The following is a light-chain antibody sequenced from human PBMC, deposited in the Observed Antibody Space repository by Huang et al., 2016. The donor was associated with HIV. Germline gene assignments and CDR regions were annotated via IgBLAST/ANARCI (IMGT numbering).Light chain of an antibody. Sequence: DIVMTQTPLSLSVTPGQPASISWKSSQSLLHSNGKTYLFWYLQKPGQSPQLLIYEVSSRVSGVPDRFSGSGSGTDFTLKISRVEAEDVGVYYCMQGVHLPRTFGRGTKVEIK. CDR1: QSLLHSNGKTY. CDR3: MQGVHLPRT. V-gene: IGKV2-29*02. J-gene: IGKJ1*01. CDR2: EVS.